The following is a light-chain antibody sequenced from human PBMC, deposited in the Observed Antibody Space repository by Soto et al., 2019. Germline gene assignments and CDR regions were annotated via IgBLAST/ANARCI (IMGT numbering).Light chain of an antibody. CDR2: AAS. Sequence: DIQRTQSPSSLSASVGVRVTITCRASQSISSYLNWYQQKPGKAPKLLISAASSLQSGVPSRFSGSGSGTEFTLTISSLQPDDFATYYCQHYNSYSEAFGQGTKVDI. CDR1: QSISSY. V-gene: IGKV1-39*01. J-gene: IGKJ1*01. CDR3: QHYNSYSEA.